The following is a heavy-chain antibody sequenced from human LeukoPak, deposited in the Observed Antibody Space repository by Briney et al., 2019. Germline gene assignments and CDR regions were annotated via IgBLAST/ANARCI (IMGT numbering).Heavy chain of an antibody. CDR2: ISGSGGST. V-gene: IGHV3-23*01. D-gene: IGHD6-19*01. Sequence: PGGSLRLSCAASGFTFSGYAMSWVRQAPGKGLEWVSAISGSGGSTYYADSVKGRFTISRDNSKNTLYLQMNSLRAEDTAVYYCAPPTGVAGFYYFDYWGQEPWSPSPQ. J-gene: IGHJ4*01. CDR3: APPTGVAGFYYFDY. CDR1: GFTFSGYA.